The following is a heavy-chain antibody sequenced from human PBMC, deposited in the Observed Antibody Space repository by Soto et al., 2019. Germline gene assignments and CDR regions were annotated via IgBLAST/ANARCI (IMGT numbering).Heavy chain of an antibody. CDR1: GYSVNNGYY. D-gene: IGHD1-20*01. J-gene: IGHJ4*02. CDR3: ARGPGLTPLNY. V-gene: IGHV4-38-2*01. CDR2: IYHSGTT. Sequence: SETLSLTCAVSGYSVNNGYYWGWIRQPPGKGLEWIGSIYHSGTTYYNPSLKSRVTISVDTSKNQFSLKLSSVTAADTAVYYCARGPGLTPLNYWGQGTLVTVSS.